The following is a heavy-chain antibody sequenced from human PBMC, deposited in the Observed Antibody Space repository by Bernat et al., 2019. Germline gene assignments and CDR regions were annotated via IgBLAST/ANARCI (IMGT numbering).Heavy chain of an antibody. CDR3: AKDRMGAQYYFDY. J-gene: IGHJ4*02. CDR1: GFTFSSYG. CDR2: ISYDRNNK. V-gene: IGHV3-30*18. Sequence: QVQLVESGGGVVQPGRSLRLSCAASGFTFSSYGMHWVRQAPGKGLEWVAFISYDRNNKDYADSAKGRFTISRDNSNNTLYLQMNSLRAEDTAVYYCAKDRMGAQYYFDYWGQGTLVTVSS. D-gene: IGHD2-8*01.